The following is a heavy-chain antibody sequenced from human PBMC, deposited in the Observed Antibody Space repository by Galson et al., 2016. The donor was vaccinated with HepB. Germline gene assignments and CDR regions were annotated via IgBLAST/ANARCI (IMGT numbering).Heavy chain of an antibody. CDR3: ASKEWTSKSHYFYGLDV. Sequence: SVKVSCKASGSSFSNYPVSWVRQAPGQGLVWLGGIIPFFGTTGYAQKFQGRVTITADKSTTTVYMELSSLRSEDTAVYFCASKEWTSKSHYFYGLDVWGRGTTVIVSS. D-gene: IGHD3-3*01. J-gene: IGHJ6*01. V-gene: IGHV1-69*06. CDR2: IIPFFGTT. CDR1: GSSFSNYP.